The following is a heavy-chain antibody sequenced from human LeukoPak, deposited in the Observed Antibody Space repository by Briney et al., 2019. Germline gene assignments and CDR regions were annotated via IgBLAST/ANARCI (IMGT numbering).Heavy chain of an antibody. J-gene: IGHJ4*02. CDR3: ATGETGSTLGGY. CDR2: IYDNGNT. V-gene: IGHV4-59*01. Sequence: PSETLSLTCTVSGGPLSAYYWTWIRQPPGEGLEWIGYIYDNGNTNYNPSLKSRVTISVDTSKNQFSLKLTSVTAADTAVYYCATGETGSTLGGYWGQGTLVTVSS. D-gene: IGHD1-1*01. CDR1: GGPLSAYY.